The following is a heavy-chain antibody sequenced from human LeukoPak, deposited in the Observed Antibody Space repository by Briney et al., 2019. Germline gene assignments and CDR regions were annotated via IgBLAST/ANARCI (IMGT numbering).Heavy chain of an antibody. CDR2: ISSSSSCI. Sequence: GGSLRLSCAASGFTFSSYSMNWVRQAPGKGLEWVSSISSSSSCIYYADSVKGRFTISRDNAKNSLYLQMNSLRAEDTAVYYCARGLVLRFLERGYYYMDVWGKGTTVTVSS. CDR1: GFTFSSYS. J-gene: IGHJ6*03. V-gene: IGHV3-21*01. CDR3: ARGLVLRFLERGYYYMDV. D-gene: IGHD3-3*01.